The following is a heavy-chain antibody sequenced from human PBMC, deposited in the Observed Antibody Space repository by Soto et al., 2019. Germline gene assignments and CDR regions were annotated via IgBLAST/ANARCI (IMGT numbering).Heavy chain of an antibody. CDR3: AREVYSTSDKGVFDY. V-gene: IGHV4-59*01. J-gene: IGHJ4*02. D-gene: IGHD4-4*01. Sequence: SETLALTGTVSGGSISSYFWSWVRQPPGKGLEWIGYVHYSGSTNYNPSLKSRVTISVDTSKNQFSLKLSSVTTADTAVYYCAREVYSTSDKGVFDYWGQGTLVTVSS. CDR2: VHYSGST. CDR1: GGSISSYF.